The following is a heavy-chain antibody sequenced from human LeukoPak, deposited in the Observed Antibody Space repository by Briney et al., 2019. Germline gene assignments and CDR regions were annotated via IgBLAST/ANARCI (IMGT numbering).Heavy chain of an antibody. D-gene: IGHD4-11*01. V-gene: IGHV1-69*05. J-gene: IGHJ6*03. Sequence: GASVKVSCKASGYTFTSYGISWVRQAPGQGLEWMGGIIPIFGTANYAQKFQGRVTITTDESTSTAYMELSSLRSEDTAVYYCASSGTVTSIPLPPPYYYYMDVWGKGTTVTVSS. CDR3: ASSGTVTSIPLPPPYYYYMDV. CDR2: IIPIFGTA. CDR1: GYTFTSYG.